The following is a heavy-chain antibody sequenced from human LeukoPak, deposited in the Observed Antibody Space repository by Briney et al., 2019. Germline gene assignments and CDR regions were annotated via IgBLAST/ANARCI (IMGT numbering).Heavy chain of an antibody. Sequence: PGGSLRLSCAASGFTFSDYYMSWIRQAPGKGLEWVSYISSSGSTIYHADSVKGRFTISRDNAKNSLYLQMNSLRAEDTAVYYCARSRITIFGVYDYWGQGTLVTVSS. CDR2: ISSSGSTI. CDR1: GFTFSDYY. D-gene: IGHD3-3*01. J-gene: IGHJ4*02. CDR3: ARSRITIFGVYDY. V-gene: IGHV3-11*01.